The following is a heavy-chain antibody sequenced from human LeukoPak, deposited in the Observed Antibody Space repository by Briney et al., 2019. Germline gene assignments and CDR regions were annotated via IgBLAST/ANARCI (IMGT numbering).Heavy chain of an antibody. Sequence: SETLSLTCTVSGGSISNYFWSWIRQPAGKGLEWIGRIHDNGDSNHNPSLKSRVTMSLDTSRNQVSLKLASVTAADTAVYYCARGDSRTWRGDHWFDPWGQGTLVTVSS. CDR1: GGSISNYF. D-gene: IGHD2-15*01. V-gene: IGHV4-4*07. CDR2: IHDNGDS. J-gene: IGHJ5*02. CDR3: ARGDSRTWRGDHWFDP.